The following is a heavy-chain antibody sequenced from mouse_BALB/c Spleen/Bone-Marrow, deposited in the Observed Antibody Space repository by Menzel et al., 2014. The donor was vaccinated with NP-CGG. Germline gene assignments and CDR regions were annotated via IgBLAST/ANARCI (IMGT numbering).Heavy chain of an antibody. CDR1: GFTFTDYF. CDR2: IRNKANGYTI. V-gene: IGHV7-3*02. Sequence: EVMLVESGGGLVQPGGSLRLSCATSGFTFTDYFMTWVRLPPGKALEWLGFIRNKANGYTIDYSASVKGRFTISRDNSQGILYLQMNTLRAEDRATYYRASLLTFYTMDYGGQGSPGTSSS. CDR3: ASLLTFYTMDY. D-gene: IGHD4-1*01. J-gene: IGHJ4*01.